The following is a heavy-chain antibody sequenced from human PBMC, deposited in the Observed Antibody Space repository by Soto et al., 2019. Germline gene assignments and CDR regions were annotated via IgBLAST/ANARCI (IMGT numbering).Heavy chain of an antibody. D-gene: IGHD1-26*01. CDR1: GYSFTNYK. CDR2: VNGDSDYT. J-gene: IGHJ4*01. Sequence: GSSGKVTCKAPGYSFTNYKIHWVRQAPGQSLEWMGWVNGDSDYTVYSQNFQGRVTITRDTSANTVYMELSSLTSEDTAMYYCARDVGSLVYWG. CDR3: ARDVGSLVY. V-gene: IGHV1-3*01.